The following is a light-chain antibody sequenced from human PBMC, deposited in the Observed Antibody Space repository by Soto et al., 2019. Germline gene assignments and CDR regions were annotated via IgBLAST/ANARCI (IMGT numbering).Light chain of an antibody. CDR1: QSVGTW. CDR3: QHYRRNTWS. J-gene: IGKJ1*01. CDR2: GAS. Sequence: DIHLTPSPSTLSASVGDIVTITCLASQSVGTWVAWYQQKPGKAPKLLIYGASNLESGVPSRFSGSGSGTEFTLTITTLQTDDFATYFCQHYRRNTWSFGPGTKVDIK. V-gene: IGKV1-5*01.